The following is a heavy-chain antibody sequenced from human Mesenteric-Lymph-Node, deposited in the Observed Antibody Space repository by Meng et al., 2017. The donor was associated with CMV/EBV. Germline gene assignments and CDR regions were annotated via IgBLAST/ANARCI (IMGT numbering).Heavy chain of an antibody. V-gene: IGHV4-59*01. Sequence: GSLRLSCTVSGGSISSYYWSWIRQPPGKRLEWIGYIYYSGSTNYNPSLKSRVTISVDTSKNQFSLKLSSVTAADTAVYYCARVGTATGFDYWGQGTLVTVSS. J-gene: IGHJ4*02. CDR3: ARVGTATGFDY. CDR2: IYYSGST. D-gene: IGHD1-1*01. CDR1: GGSISSYY.